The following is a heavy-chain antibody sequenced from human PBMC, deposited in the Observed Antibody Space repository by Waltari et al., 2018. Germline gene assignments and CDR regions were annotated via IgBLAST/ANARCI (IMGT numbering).Heavy chain of an antibody. CDR3: SRHEFSTSDGDY. Sequence: EVQLVQSGAEVKKPGESLKISCTGSGYSFINYWIGWVRQMPGKGLEWMGIIYPGDSDTRYSPSFQGQVTISVDKSISTAYLQWSSLKASDTAMYYCSRHEFSTSDGDYWGQGTLVTVSS. V-gene: IGHV5-51*01. CDR1: GYSFINYW. CDR2: IYPGDSDT. D-gene: IGHD2-2*01. J-gene: IGHJ4*02.